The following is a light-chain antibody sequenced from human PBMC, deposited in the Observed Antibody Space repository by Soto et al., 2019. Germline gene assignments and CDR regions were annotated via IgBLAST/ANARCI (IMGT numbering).Light chain of an antibody. V-gene: IGLV2-8*01. CDR2: EVS. CDR3: SSYAGSDNLV. J-gene: IGLJ2*01. CDR1: SSNVGGYNY. Sequence: QSALTQPPSASGSPGQSVTISCTGPSSNVGGYNYVYWYQQHPGKAPKLMIYEVSQRPSGVPDRFSGSKSGNTASLTVSGLQAEDEADYYCSSYAGSDNLVFGGGTKLTVL.